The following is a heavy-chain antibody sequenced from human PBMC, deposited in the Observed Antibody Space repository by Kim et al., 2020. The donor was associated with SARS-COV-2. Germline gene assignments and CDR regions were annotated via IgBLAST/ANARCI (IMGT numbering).Heavy chain of an antibody. CDR3: ARPGYCTNGVCPPWGY. Sequence: GGSLRLSCAASGLTFSSYSMNWVRQAPGKGLEWVSSISSSSSYIYYADSVKGRFTISRDNAKNSLYLQMNSLRAEDTAVYYCARPGYCTNGVCPPWGYWGQGTLVTVSS. J-gene: IGHJ4*02. V-gene: IGHV3-21*01. CDR1: GLTFSSYS. CDR2: ISSSSSYI. D-gene: IGHD2-8*01.